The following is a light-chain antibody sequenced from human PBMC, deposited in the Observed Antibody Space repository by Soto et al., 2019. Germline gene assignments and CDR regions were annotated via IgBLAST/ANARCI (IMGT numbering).Light chain of an antibody. V-gene: IGLV2-14*03. J-gene: IGLJ3*02. CDR2: DVT. Sequence: QSVLTQPASVSGSPGQSITISCTGTSSDVGGYNSVSWYQHHPGKAPKLMIYDVTDRPSGVSNRFSGSKSGSTASLTISGLQAEDEADYYCSSYTSSSTLVFGGGTQLTVL. CDR1: SSDVGGYNS. CDR3: SSYTSSSTLV.